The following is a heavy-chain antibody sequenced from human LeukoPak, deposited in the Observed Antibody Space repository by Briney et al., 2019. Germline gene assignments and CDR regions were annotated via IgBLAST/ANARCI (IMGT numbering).Heavy chain of an antibody. Sequence: ASVKVSCKASGYTFTSYYMHWVRQAPGQGLEWMGIINPSGGSTSYAQKFQGRVTMTRDMSTSTVYMELSSLRSEDTAVYYCARANVDQYHYYYYMDVWGKGTTVTVSS. CDR2: INPSGGST. V-gene: IGHV1-46*01. CDR1: GYTFTSYY. CDR3: ARANVDQYHYYYYMDV. D-gene: IGHD5-12*01. J-gene: IGHJ6*03.